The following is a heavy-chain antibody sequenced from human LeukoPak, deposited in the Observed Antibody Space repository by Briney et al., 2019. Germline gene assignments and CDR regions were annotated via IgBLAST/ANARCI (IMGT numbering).Heavy chain of an antibody. V-gene: IGHV3-11*01. J-gene: IGHJ4*02. CDR3: AKDVRSERETIFGVVIPPRPKAPDY. CDR2: ISSSGSTI. Sequence: AGGSLRLSCAASGFTFSDYYMSWIRQAPGKGLEWVSYISSSGSTIYYADSVKGRFTISRDNAKNSLYLQMNSLRAEDTAVYYCAKDVRSERETIFGVVIPPRPKAPDYWGQGTLVTVSS. D-gene: IGHD3-3*01. CDR1: GFTFSDYY.